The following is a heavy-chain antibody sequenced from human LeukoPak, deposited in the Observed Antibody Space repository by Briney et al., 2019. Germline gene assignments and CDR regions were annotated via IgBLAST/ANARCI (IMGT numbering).Heavy chain of an antibody. CDR2: INPTGDST. D-gene: IGHD3-10*01. J-gene: IGHJ6*03. Sequence: GASVKVSCKASGYTFTSYYMHWVRQAPGQGLEWMGLINPTGDSTGYAQKFQGRVTMTRDMSTSTDYMELSSLRSEDTAMYYCAKRITMVRGARPYYYYMDVWGKGTTVTISS. CDR3: AKRITMVRGARPYYYYMDV. V-gene: IGHV1-46*01. CDR1: GYTFTSYY.